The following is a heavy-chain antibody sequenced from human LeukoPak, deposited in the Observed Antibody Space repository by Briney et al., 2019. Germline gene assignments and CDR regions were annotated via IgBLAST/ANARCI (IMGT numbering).Heavy chain of an antibody. D-gene: IGHD1-14*01. J-gene: IGHJ5*02. Sequence: PGGALRLSCADSGFIFSSHPMSWVRQAPGKGLEWVSSISWSSSDIYYTDSVRGRFTISRDNAKNSLYLQMNSLRGEDTAVYYCATIRGTPGIWHWFDPWGQGTLVTVSS. V-gene: IGHV3-21*06. CDR1: GFIFSSHP. CDR3: ATIRGTPGIWHWFDP. CDR2: ISWSSSDI.